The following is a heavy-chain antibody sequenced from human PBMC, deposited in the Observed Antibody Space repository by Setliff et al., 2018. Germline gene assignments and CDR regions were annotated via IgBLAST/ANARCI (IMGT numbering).Heavy chain of an antibody. J-gene: IGHJ6*02. Sequence: PGESLKISCAASGFTFSSYGMHWVRQAPGKGLEWVAFIRYDGSNKYYADSVKGRFTISRDNSKNTLYLQMNSLRAEDTAVYYCAKDFPDIVVVPAAIYYYYGMDVWGQGTTVTVSS. CDR2: IRYDGSNK. D-gene: IGHD2-2*01. V-gene: IGHV3-30*02. CDR1: GFTFSSYG. CDR3: AKDFPDIVVVPAAIYYYYGMDV.